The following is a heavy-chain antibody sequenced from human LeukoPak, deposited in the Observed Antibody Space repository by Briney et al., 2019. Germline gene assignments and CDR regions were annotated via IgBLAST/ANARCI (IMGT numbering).Heavy chain of an antibody. D-gene: IGHD6-19*01. V-gene: IGHV1-18*01. CDR3: ASRRSSGYFDY. Sequence: EASVKVSCKASGYTFTSYGISWVRQAPGQGLEWMGWISAYNGNTNYAQKFQGRVTITADKSTSTAYMELSSLRSEDTAVYYCASRRSSGYFDYWGQGTLVTVSS. J-gene: IGHJ4*02. CDR1: GYTFTSYG. CDR2: ISAYNGNT.